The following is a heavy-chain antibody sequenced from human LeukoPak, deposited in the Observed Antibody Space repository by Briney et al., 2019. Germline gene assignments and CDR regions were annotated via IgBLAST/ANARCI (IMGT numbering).Heavy chain of an antibody. CDR3: GRGPGSRGIFDY. J-gene: IGHJ4*02. V-gene: IGHV3-53*01. CDR1: GFTVSAHY. Sequence: GGSLRLSCAVSGFTVSAHYMSWVRQAPGKGLECVSFLYTGGDTYYADSVKGRFTISRDNSKNTLYLQMNSLRAEDTAVYYCGRGPGSRGIFDYWGQGTLVTVSS. CDR2: LYTGGDT. D-gene: IGHD3-10*01.